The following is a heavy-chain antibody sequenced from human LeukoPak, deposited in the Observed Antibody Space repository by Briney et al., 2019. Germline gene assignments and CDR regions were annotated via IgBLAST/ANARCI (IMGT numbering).Heavy chain of an antibody. CDR2: IKQDESEK. D-gene: IGHD6-19*01. CDR3: ASPYNTGWYLDY. Sequence: GGSLRLSCAASGFTFSNYWMTWVRQAPGKGLEWVANIKQDESEKYYVDSVKGRFTISRDNAKNSLYLQMNSLRAEDTAVYYCASPYNTGWYLDYWGQGALVTVSS. V-gene: IGHV3-7*01. CDR1: GFTFSNYW. J-gene: IGHJ4*02.